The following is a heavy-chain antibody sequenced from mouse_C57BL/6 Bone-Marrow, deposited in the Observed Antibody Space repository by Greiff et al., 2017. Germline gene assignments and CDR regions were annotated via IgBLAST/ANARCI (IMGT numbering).Heavy chain of an antibody. J-gene: IGHJ1*03. CDR3: ARDGGSSHWYFDV. CDR1: GFTFSDYY. CDR2: INYDGSST. Sequence: EVKLVESEGGLVQPGSSMKLSCTASGFTFSDYYMAWVRQVPEKGLEWVANINYDGSSTYYLASLKSRFIISRDNAKNILYLQMSSLKSEDTATYYCARDGGSSHWYFDVWGTGTTVTVSA. D-gene: IGHD1-1*01. V-gene: IGHV5-16*01.